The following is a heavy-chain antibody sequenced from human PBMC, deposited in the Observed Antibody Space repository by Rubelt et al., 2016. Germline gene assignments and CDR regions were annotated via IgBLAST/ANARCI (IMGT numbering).Heavy chain of an antibody. D-gene: IGHD3-16*01. CDR1: GGSIKNSGSS. J-gene: IGHJ5*02. CDR2: VFYSGAT. CDR3: ANNLPWGS. Sequence: QVQLQESGPGLVKPSQTLSLTCSVSGGSIKNSGSSWNWIRQPPEQGLEWIGYVFYSGATSYRSSLEGRVSISIDTAKNQFSLRLTSVTAADTAVYFCANNLPWGSWGQGTLVTVSS. V-gene: IGHV4-30-4*07.